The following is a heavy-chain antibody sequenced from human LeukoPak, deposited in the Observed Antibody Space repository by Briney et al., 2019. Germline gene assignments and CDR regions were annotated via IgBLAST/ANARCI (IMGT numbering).Heavy chain of an antibody. CDR3: AKPLSSSGYYTDY. J-gene: IGHJ4*02. CDR1: GFTFSSYA. V-gene: IGHV3-23*01. CDR2: ISGSGGST. D-gene: IGHD3-22*01. Sequence: GGSLRLSCAASGFTFSSYAMSWVRQAPGKGLEWVSAISGSGGSTYYADSVKGRFTISRDNAKNTLYLQMNSRRAEDTAVYYCAKPLSSSGYYTDYWGQGTLVTVSS.